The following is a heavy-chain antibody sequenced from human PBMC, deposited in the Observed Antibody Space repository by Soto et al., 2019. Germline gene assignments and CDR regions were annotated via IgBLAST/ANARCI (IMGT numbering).Heavy chain of an antibody. CDR2: IDTAGDT. CDR3: ARGKYYHSTSGWFDP. D-gene: IGHD3-22*01. J-gene: IGHJ5*02. V-gene: IGHV3-13*01. CDR1: GFTFSNYD. Sequence: EVQLVESGGGLVQPGGSLRLSCAASGFTFSNYDMHWVRQATGNGLEWVSAIDTAGDTYYARSVKGRFTISRENAKNSLYLQMNTLAAGDTAVYYCARGKYYHSTSGWFDPWGQGTLVTVSS.